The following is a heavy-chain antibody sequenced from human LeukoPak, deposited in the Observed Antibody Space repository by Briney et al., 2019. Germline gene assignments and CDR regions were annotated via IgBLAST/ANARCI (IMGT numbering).Heavy chain of an antibody. CDR1: GFTFSSYA. J-gene: IGHJ4*02. CDR3: ARAPYSSGWYYFDY. CDR2: ISYDGSTR. D-gene: IGHD6-19*01. Sequence: LAGGSLRLSCAASGFTFSSYAMHWVRQAPGKGLEWVALISYDGSTRDYVDSEKGRFTTSRDNSINTLYLQMDSLRPEDTAVYYCARAPYSSGWYYFDYWAREPWSPSPQ. V-gene: IGHV3-30*04.